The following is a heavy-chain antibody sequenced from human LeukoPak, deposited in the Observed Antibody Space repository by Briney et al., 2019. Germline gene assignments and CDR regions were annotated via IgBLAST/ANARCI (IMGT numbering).Heavy chain of an antibody. Sequence: ASVKVSCKASGYTFTGYYMHWVRQAPGQGLEWMGWINPNSGGTNYAQKFQGRVTMTRDTSISTAYKELSRLRSDDTAVYYCARSGGYCSSTSCYAFDIWGQGTMVTVSS. CDR2: INPNSGGT. D-gene: IGHD2-2*01. CDR1: GYTFTGYY. J-gene: IGHJ3*02. CDR3: ARSGGYCSSTSCYAFDI. V-gene: IGHV1-2*02.